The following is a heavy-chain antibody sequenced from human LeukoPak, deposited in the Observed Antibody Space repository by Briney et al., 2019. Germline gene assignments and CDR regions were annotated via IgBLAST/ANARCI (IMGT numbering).Heavy chain of an antibody. V-gene: IGHV4-39*07. Sequence: PSETLSLTCTVSGGSISSSSYYWGWIRQPPGKGLEWIGSIYYSGSTYYNPSLKSRVTISVDTSKNQFSLKLSSVTAADTAVYYCARNPQNYDILTGLYYYYYMDVWGKGTTVTVSS. CDR3: ARNPQNYDILTGLYYYYYMDV. D-gene: IGHD3-9*01. CDR2: IYYSGST. CDR1: GGSISSSSYY. J-gene: IGHJ6*03.